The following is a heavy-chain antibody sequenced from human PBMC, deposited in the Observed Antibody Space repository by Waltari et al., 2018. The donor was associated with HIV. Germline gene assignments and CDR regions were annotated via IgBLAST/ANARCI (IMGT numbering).Heavy chain of an antibody. V-gene: IGHV3-21*03. CDR1: GLPFSTDN. CDR3: AGGGYDYAWGTYRPFDY. J-gene: IGHJ4*02. Sequence: EVQLVESGGGLVKPGGSLRLSCAASGLPFSTDNMNCVRQAPGKGLEWVSSISSVGSYIYYPDSFKGRFTISRDNAKNSLYLQMNSLRAEDTAVYYCAGGGYDYAWGTYRPFDYWGQGTLVTVSS. D-gene: IGHD3-16*02. CDR2: ISSVGSYI.